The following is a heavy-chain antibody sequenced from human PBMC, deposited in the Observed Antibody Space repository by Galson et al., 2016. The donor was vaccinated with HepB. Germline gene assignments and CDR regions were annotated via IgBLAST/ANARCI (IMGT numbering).Heavy chain of an antibody. D-gene: IGHD6-19*01. J-gene: IGHJ4*02. CDR1: GFSFSTFW. CDR3: ASSGWRPIDY. CDR2: IKQDGSEE. Sequence: SLRLSCAASGFSFSTFWMSWVRQAPGKGLEWLANIKQDGSEEHYVDSVKGRFTISRDNAKNSLFLQMNSLRADDTAVYYCASSGWRPIDYWGQGTLVTVSS. V-gene: IGHV3-7*01.